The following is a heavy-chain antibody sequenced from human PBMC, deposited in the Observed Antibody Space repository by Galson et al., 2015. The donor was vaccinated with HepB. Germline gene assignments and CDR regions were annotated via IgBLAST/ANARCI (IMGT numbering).Heavy chain of an antibody. CDR3: ARSRGGSGGPRPPDDAFDI. D-gene: IGHD1-26*01. CDR2: ISSSSSYI. J-gene: IGHJ3*02. CDR1: GFTFSSYS. Sequence: SLRLSCAASGFTFSSYSMNWVRQAPGKGLEWVSSISSSSSYIYYADSVKGRFTISRDNAKNSLYLQMSSLRAEDTAVYYCARSRGGSGGPRPPDDAFDIWGQGTMVTVS. V-gene: IGHV3-21*01.